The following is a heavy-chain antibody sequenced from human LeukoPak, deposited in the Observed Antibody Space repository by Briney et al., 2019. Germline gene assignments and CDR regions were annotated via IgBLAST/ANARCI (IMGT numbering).Heavy chain of an antibody. CDR2: ISSSGSTI. V-gene: IGHV3-11*01. Sequence: GGSLRPSCAASGFTFSDYYMSWIRQAPGKGLEWVSYISSSGSTIYYADSVKGRFTISRDNAKNSLYLQMNSLRAEDTAVYYCARRFEYSSSKYYYYYMDVWGKGTTVTVSS. CDR3: ARRFEYSSSKYYYYYMDV. D-gene: IGHD6-6*01. CDR1: GFTFSDYY. J-gene: IGHJ6*03.